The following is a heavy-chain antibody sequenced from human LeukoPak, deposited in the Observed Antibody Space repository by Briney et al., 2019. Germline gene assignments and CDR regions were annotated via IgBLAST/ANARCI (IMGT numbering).Heavy chain of an antibody. J-gene: IGHJ4*02. V-gene: IGHV3-30*18. D-gene: IGHD2-2*01. CDR2: ISYDGSNE. Sequence: GGSLRLSCAASGFTFSGYGMHWVRQGPGKGLEWVAVISYDGSNEHYADSVKGRFTISRDNSKNTLYLQMNSLRAEDTAVYYCAKDGSSGVVVPAAFGAFDYWGQGTLVTVSS. CDR1: GFTFSGYG. CDR3: AKDGSSGVVVPAAFGAFDY.